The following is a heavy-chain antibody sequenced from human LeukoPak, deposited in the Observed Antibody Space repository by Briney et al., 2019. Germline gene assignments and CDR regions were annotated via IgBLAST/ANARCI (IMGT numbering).Heavy chain of an antibody. V-gene: IGHV1-2*02. Sequence: GASVKVSCKASGYTFTGYYMHWVRQAPGQGVEWMGWINHNSGGTNYAQKFQGRVTMTRDTSISTAYMELSRLRSDDTAVYYCAREGGGYSYGPFDYWGQGTLVTVSS. J-gene: IGHJ4*02. CDR3: AREGGGYSYGPFDY. D-gene: IGHD5-18*01. CDR1: GYTFTGYY. CDR2: INHNSGGT.